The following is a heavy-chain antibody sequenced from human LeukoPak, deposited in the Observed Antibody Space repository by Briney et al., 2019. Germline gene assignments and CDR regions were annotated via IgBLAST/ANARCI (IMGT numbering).Heavy chain of an antibody. J-gene: IGHJ4*02. CDR3: ARRDGAWAFDY. CDR1: GGSISSSSHY. V-gene: IGHV4-39*01. CDR2: IYYSGST. D-gene: IGHD2-21*02. Sequence: SETLSLTCTVSGGSISSSSHYWGWIRQPPGKGQEWIGIIYYSGSTSYNPSLKSRVTISVDTSRNQFSLKLSSVTVADTAVYYCARRDGAWAFDYWGQGTLVTVSS.